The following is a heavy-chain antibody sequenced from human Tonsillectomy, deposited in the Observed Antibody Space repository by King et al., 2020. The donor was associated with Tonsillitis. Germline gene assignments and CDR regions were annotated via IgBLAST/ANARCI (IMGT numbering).Heavy chain of an antibody. Sequence: QLVQSGAEVKKPGSSVKVSCMASGGTFSSYAISWVRQAPGQGLEWMGGIIPIFGSANYAQKFQGRVTITADESTSAAYMELSSLRSEVTAVYYCARDATGTTPDYYYMDVWGKGTTVTVSS. J-gene: IGHJ6*03. CDR2: IIPIFGSA. D-gene: IGHD1-7*01. CDR3: ARDATGTTPDYYYMDV. V-gene: IGHV1-69*12. CDR1: GGTFSSYA.